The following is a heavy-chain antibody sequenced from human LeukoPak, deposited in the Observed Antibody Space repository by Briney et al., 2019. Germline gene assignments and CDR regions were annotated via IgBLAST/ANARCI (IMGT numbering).Heavy chain of an antibody. CDR1: GFTFSRFA. D-gene: IGHD1-20*01. J-gene: IGHJ4*02. CDR2: FSGSGGST. CDR3: AKAGMTRFDY. Sequence: GGSLRLSCAASGFTFSRFAMSWVRQAPGKGLEWVSGFSGSGGSTYYADSVKGRFTISRDNSKNTLYLQMNSLRVEDTAVYYCAKAGMTRFDYWGQGIMVTVSS. V-gene: IGHV3-23*01.